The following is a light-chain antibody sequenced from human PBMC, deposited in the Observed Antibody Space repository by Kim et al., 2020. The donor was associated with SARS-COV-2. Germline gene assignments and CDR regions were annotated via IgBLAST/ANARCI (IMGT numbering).Light chain of an antibody. CDR1: SSDVGDYKY. CDR2: DVS. CDR3: SSYRGSSTLVV. V-gene: IGLV2-14*03. J-gene: IGLJ2*01. Sequence: QSASVSGSPGQSITISCTGTSSDVGDYKYVSWYQQHPGKAPKLMIYDVSNRPSGVSNRFSGSKSGNTASLTISGLQAEDEADYYCSSYRGSSTLVVFGGGTQLTVL.